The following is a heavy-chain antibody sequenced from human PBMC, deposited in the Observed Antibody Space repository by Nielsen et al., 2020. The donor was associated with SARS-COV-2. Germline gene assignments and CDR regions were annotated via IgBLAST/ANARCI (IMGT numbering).Heavy chain of an antibody. D-gene: IGHD5-18*01. CDR1: GGSFSGYY. J-gene: IGHJ4*02. CDR2: INNSGST. V-gene: IGHV4-34*01. CDR3: AREGHVDTAMVNVY. Sequence: SETLSLTCAVYGGSFSGYYWSWIRQPPGKGLEWIGEINNSGSTNYNPSLKSRVTISVDTSKNQFSLKLSSVTAADTAVYYCAREGHVDTAMVNVYWGQGTLVTVSS.